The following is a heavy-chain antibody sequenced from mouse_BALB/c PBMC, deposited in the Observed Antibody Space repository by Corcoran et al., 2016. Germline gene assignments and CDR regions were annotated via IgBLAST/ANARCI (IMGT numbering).Heavy chain of an antibody. CDR3: ARRSHYYGPAWFAY. V-gene: IGHV8-12*01. CDR2: IYWDDDK. J-gene: IGHJ3*01. CDR1: GFSLNTSGMG. Sequence: QVTLKESGPGILQPSQNLSLTCSFSGFSLNTSGMGVSWIRQPSGKGLEWLAHIYWDDDKRYNPSLTSRHTISKDTSRNQVFLKITSVDTADTATYYCARRSHYYGPAWFAYWGQGTLVTVSA. D-gene: IGHD1-1*01.